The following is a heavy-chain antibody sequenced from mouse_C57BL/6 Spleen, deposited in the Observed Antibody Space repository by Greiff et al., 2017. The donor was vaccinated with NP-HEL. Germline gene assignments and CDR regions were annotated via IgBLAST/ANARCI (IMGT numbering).Heavy chain of an antibody. J-gene: IGHJ3*01. Sequence: QVQLQQPGAELVKPGASVKVSCKASGYTFTSYWMHWVKQRPGQGLEWIGRIHPSDSDTNYNQKFKGKATLTVDKSSSTAYMQLSSLTSEDSAVYYCATSTIYYYGSSHIWFAYWGQGTLVTVSA. CDR2: IHPSDSDT. CDR3: ATSTIYYYGSSHIWFAY. D-gene: IGHD1-1*01. CDR1: GYTFTSYW. V-gene: IGHV1-74*01.